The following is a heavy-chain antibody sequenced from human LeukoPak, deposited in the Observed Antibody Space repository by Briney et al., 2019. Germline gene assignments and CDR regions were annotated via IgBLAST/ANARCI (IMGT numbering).Heavy chain of an antibody. CDR3: ARGIVVVPAAIKFRTLDY. V-gene: IGHV1-46*01. CDR1: GYTFTSYY. D-gene: IGHD2-2*02. Sequence: GASVKVSCKASGYTFTSYYIHWVRQAPGQGLEWMGIINPSGGSTSYAQKFQGRVTMTRDTSTSTVYMELSSLRSEDTVVYYCARGIVVVPAAIKFRTLDYWGQGTLVTVSS. CDR2: INPSGGST. J-gene: IGHJ4*02.